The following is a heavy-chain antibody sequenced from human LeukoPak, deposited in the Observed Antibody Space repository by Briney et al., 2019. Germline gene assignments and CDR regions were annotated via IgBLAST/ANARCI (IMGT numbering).Heavy chain of an antibody. V-gene: IGHV3-7*03. CDR3: AKDRTKQAY. Sequence: GGSLRLSCAASGFTFSNYWMSWVRQTPGKGLEWVANIKEDGSDKYYVDSLKGRFTISRDNAKNSLYLQMNSLRAEDTAVYYCAKDRTKQAYWGQGTLVTVSS. J-gene: IGHJ4*02. CDR2: IKEDGSDK. CDR1: GFTFSNYW. D-gene: IGHD3-3*01.